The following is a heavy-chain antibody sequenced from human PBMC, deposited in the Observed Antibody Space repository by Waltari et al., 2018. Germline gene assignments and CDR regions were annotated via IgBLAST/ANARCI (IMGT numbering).Heavy chain of an antibody. Sequence: QVQLVESGGGVVQPGGSLRLSCAASGFTFSSYGMHWVRQAPGKGLEWVAFIRYDGSNKYYADSVKGRFTISRDNSKNTLYLQMNSLRAEDTAVYYCAREYYDFWSGYHIADYFDYWGQGTLVTVSS. J-gene: IGHJ4*02. CDR1: GFTFSSYG. CDR3: AREYYDFWSGYHIADYFDY. CDR2: IRYDGSNK. D-gene: IGHD3-3*01. V-gene: IGHV3-30*02.